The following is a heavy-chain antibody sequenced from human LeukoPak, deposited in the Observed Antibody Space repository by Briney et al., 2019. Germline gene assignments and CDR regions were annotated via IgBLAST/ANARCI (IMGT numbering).Heavy chain of an antibody. CDR1: GFTFSNYA. CDR3: ANLGRDAFDI. J-gene: IGHJ3*02. Sequence: PGGSLRLSCAASGFTFSNYALSWVRQAPGKGLEWVSAISGTCASTYYADSVKGRFTISRDNSKNTLFLQMNSLRAEDTAVYCCANLGRDAFDIWGQGTMVTVSS. CDR2: ISGTCAST. V-gene: IGHV3-23*01. D-gene: IGHD1-26*01.